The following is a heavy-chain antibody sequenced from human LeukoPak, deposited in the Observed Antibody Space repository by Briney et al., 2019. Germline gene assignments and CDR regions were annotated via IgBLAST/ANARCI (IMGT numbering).Heavy chain of an antibody. CDR1: GGTFSSYA. V-gene: IGHV1-18*01. CDR3: ARVGVAVAGTSRELDY. D-gene: IGHD6-19*01. Sequence: GASVKVSCTASGGTFSSYATSWVRQAPGQGLEWVGGSSAYNGNTNYAQKLQGRVTMTTDTSTSTAYMELRSLRSDDTAVYYCARVGVAVAGTSRELDYWGQGTLVTVSS. J-gene: IGHJ4*02. CDR2: SSAYNGNT.